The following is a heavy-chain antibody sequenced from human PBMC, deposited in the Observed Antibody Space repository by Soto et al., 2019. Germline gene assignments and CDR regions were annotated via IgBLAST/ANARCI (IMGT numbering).Heavy chain of an antibody. CDR2: IRSKPNGYAT. CDR3: VSSRGRHEWFFNY. CDR1: GLMFSGSA. Sequence: EVQLVESGGGLVQPGGSLKLSCATSGLMFSGSAMPWVRQAAGKGLEWVGRIRSKPNGYATVYAASVTGRFTVSRDDSKNTAYLEMDSLKTEDTAVYYCVSSRGRHEWFFNYWGKEPLVTVSS. J-gene: IGHJ4*02. V-gene: IGHV3-73*02. D-gene: IGHD3-3*01.